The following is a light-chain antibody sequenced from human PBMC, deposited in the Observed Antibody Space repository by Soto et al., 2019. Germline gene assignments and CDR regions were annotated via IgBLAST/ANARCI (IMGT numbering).Light chain of an antibody. J-gene: IGLJ2*01. CDR1: SSDVGSYNY. CDR2: EVA. Sequence: QSALTQPASVSGSPGQSITISCTATSSDVGSYNYVSWYQQYPGRAPKLMIYEVANRPSGVSNRFSGSKSGNTASLIISGLQADDEADYYCSSYTSSSTLVFGGGTKVTVL. CDR3: SSYTSSSTLV. V-gene: IGLV2-14*01.